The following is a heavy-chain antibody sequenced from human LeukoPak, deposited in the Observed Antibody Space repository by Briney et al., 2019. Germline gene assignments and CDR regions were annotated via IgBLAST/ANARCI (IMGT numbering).Heavy chain of an antibody. CDR1: GFTFSNYW. V-gene: IGHV3-7*01. CDR2: INQYGNGK. CDR3: LREETIVVIREPPP. D-gene: IGHD3-22*01. Sequence: GGSLRLSCAASGFTFSNYWMSWVRQAPGKGLEWVANINQYGNGKYYVDSVKGRFTISRDNAKNSLYLQMNSLRAEDTAIYYCLREETIVVIREPPPRGQGTLVTVSS. J-gene: IGHJ4*02.